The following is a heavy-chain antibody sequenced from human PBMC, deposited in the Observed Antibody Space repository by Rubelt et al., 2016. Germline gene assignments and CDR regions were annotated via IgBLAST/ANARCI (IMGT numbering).Heavy chain of an antibody. CDR1: GFTVSTNY. CDR3: AKDSLRFLEWLLDY. D-gene: IGHD3-3*01. CDR2: IYSDGSS. V-gene: IGHV3-66*01. J-gene: IGHJ4*02. Sequence: EVQLVESGGGLVKPGGSLSLSCAASGFTVSTNYMSWVRQAPGTGLAWVSVIYSDGSSYYADSVKGRFTISRDNSENTLYLQMNSLRVEDTAVYYCAKDSLRFLEWLLDYWGQGTLVTVSS.